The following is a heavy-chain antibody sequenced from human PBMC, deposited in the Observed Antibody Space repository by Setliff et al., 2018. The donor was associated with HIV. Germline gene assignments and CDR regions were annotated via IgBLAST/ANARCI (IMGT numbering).Heavy chain of an antibody. CDR3: ARDATGTYDY. Sequence: PGGSLRLSCAASGFTFSAYWMHWFRQAPGRGPMWVSRISLDGSSSIYADSVKGRFSISRDNAKNTLYLQMNSLRDEDAAVYYCARDATGTYDYWGQGTLVTVSS. CDR2: ISLDGSSS. V-gene: IGHV3-74*01. D-gene: IGHD1-1*01. J-gene: IGHJ4*02. CDR1: GFTFSAYW.